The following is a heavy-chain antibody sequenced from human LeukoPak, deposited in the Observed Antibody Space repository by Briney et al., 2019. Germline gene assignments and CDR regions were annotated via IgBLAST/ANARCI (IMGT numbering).Heavy chain of an antibody. Sequence: ASVKVSCKASGYTFTSYYMHWVRQAPGQGLEWMGIINPSGGSTSYAQKFQGRVTMTRDTSTSTVYMELSSLRSEDTAAYYCAAGTINSSGWFRFSFDYWGQGTLVTVSS. CDR1: GYTFTSYY. CDR2: INPSGGST. CDR3: AAGTINSSGWFRFSFDY. D-gene: IGHD6-19*01. J-gene: IGHJ4*02. V-gene: IGHV1-46*01.